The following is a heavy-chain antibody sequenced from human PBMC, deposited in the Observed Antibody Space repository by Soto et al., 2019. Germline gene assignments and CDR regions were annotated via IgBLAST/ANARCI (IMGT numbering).Heavy chain of an antibody. CDR2: IIPIFGTA. V-gene: IGHV1-69*06. D-gene: IGHD2-2*02. CDR1: GGTFSSYA. Sequence: QVQLVQSGAEVKKPGSSVKVSCKASGGTFSSYAISWVRQAPGQGLEWMGGIIPIFGTANYAQKVQGRVTITADKSTSTAYMELSTLRSEDTAVYYCASTLGLVPAAIRTCSDPWGQGTLVTVAS. J-gene: IGHJ5*02. CDR3: ASTLGLVPAAIRTCSDP.